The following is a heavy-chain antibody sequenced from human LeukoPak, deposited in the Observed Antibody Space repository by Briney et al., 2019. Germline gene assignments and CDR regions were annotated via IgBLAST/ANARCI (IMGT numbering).Heavy chain of an antibody. J-gene: IGHJ4*02. CDR2: IRGSGDST. V-gene: IGHV3-23*01. D-gene: IGHD2-15*01. CDR1: GFTFSSYA. Sequence: GGSLRISCVASGFTFSSYAMNWFRQAPGKGLEWVSAIRGSGDSTHYADSVKGRFTISRDNSKNTLFLQMNSLRVEDTAIYYCANDEGCSGDNCYSGSQLIGHWGQGTLVTVSS. CDR3: ANDEGCSGDNCYSGSQLIGH.